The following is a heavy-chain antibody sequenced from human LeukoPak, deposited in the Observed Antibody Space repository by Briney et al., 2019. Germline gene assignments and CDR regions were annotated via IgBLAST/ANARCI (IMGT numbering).Heavy chain of an antibody. Sequence: GGSLRLSCAASGFTFSSYWMHWVRHGPGKGLVWVSRINSDGSSTSYADSVKGRFTISRDNAKNTLYLQMNSLRAEDTAVYYCARGYCSGGSCYNYDYWGQGTLVTVSS. CDR2: INSDGSST. V-gene: IGHV3-74*01. CDR1: GFTFSSYW. CDR3: ARGYCSGGSCYNYDY. D-gene: IGHD2-15*01. J-gene: IGHJ4*02.